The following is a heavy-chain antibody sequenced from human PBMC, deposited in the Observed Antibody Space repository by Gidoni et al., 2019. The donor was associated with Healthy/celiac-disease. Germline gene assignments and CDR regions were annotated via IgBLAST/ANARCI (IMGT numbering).Heavy chain of an antibody. J-gene: IGHJ3*02. CDR2: ISGSGGST. Sequence: EVQLVESGGGLVQPGGSLSFSCAAHGFTFSSYAMSWVRQAPGKGLEWVSAISGSGGSTYYADSVKGRFTISRDNSKNTLYLQMNSLRAEDTAVYYCAKVQNDYGDLDAFDIWGQGTMVTVSS. CDR3: AKVQNDYGDLDAFDI. CDR1: GFTFSSYA. V-gene: IGHV3-23*04. D-gene: IGHD4-17*01.